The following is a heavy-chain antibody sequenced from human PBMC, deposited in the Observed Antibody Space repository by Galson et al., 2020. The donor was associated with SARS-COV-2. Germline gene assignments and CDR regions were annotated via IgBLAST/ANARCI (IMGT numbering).Heavy chain of an antibody. CDR3: ASDYYDSTMFDY. Sequence: SETLSLTCPVSGGSISSSSYYWGWLRQPPGKGLEWIGSTYYSGSTYYNPSLKSRVTISVDTSKNQFSLKLSSVTAADTAVYYCASDYYDSTMFDYWGQGTLVTVSS. CDR1: GGSISSSSYY. D-gene: IGHD3-22*01. J-gene: IGHJ4*02. CDR2: TYYSGST. V-gene: IGHV4-39*07.